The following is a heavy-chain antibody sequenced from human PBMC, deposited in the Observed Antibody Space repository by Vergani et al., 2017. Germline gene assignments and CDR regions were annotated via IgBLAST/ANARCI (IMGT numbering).Heavy chain of an antibody. CDR3: GRVADFYGLGSRLLDL. D-gene: IGHD3-10*01. CDR2: MYHSGST. J-gene: IGHJ5*02. CDR1: GVSMSGYY. V-gene: IGHV4-59*01. Sequence: VQLQESGPGLVKPPGTLSLTCAVSGVSMSGYYWSWIRQPPGKELEWIGYMYHSGSTNYNPSLETRVTISGDTSKNQFSLKLNSVTAADTAVYYCGRVADFYGLGSRLLDLWGQGILVTVSS.